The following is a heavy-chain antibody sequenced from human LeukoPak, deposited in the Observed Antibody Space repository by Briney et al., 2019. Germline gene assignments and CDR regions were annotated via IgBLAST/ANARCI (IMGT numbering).Heavy chain of an antibody. V-gene: IGHV4-30-4*08. D-gene: IGHD1-26*01. J-gene: IGHJ4*02. Sequence: TLSLTCTVSGGSISSGDYYWSWIRQPPGKGLEWIGYIYYSGSTYYNPSLKSRVTISVDTSKNQFSLKLSSVTAADTAVYYCARVIVGATVTDCWGQGTLVTVSP. CDR3: ARVIVGATVTDC. CDR1: GGSISSGDYY. CDR2: IYYSGST.